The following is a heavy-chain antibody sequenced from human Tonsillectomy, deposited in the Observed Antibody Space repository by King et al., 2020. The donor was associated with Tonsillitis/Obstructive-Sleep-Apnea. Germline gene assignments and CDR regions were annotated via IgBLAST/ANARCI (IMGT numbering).Heavy chain of an antibody. CDR3: AKDVRDYWYFDL. V-gene: IGHV3-9*01. CDR2: ISWNSGSI. J-gene: IGHJ2*01. CDR1: GFTFDDYA. Sequence: VQLVESGGGLVQPGRSLRLSCAASGFTFDDYAMHWVRQAPGKGLEWVSGISWNSGSIGYADSVKGRFTISRDNAKNSLYLQMNSLRAEDTALYYCAKDVRDYWYFDLWGRGTLVTVSS.